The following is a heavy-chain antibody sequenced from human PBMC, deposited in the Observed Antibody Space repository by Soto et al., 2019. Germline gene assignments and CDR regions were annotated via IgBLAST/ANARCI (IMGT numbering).Heavy chain of an antibody. Sequence: QITLKESGPTLVKPTQTLTLTCTFSGFSLTSSGVGVGWFRQPPGKALEWLAIAYWDDDQRYSPSLKTRLAITHDSSNNQVVLTMTNMDPVDTGTYNCAHSLLKMTRFFDYWGQGSLVTVSS. CDR3: AHSLLKMTRFFDY. CDR1: GFSLTSSGVG. J-gene: IGHJ4*02. CDR2: AYWDDDQ. D-gene: IGHD2-21*02. V-gene: IGHV2-5*02.